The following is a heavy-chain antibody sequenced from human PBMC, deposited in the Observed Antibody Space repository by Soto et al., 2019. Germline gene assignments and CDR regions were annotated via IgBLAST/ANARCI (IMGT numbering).Heavy chain of an antibody. Sequence: QPGGSLRLSCAASGFTFSTYDMHWVRQPTGKGLEWVSAIGSAGDTYYPGSVKGRFTISRENAKNSLYLQMNSLRAEDTAVYYCARGLRGLFDFWGQGTXVTVSS. D-gene: IGHD4-17*01. CDR3: ARGLRGLFDF. J-gene: IGHJ4*02. V-gene: IGHV3-13*01. CDR2: IGSAGDT. CDR1: GFTFSTYD.